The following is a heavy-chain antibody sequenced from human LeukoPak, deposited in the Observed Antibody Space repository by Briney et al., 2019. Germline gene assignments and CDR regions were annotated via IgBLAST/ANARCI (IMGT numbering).Heavy chain of an antibody. Sequence: SETLSLTCTVSGASISTYYWSWIRQPPGKGLEWIGHIYYSGTTDYNPSLKSRVTISLDTSKNQFSLKLSSVTTADTAMYYCAKGQRTSGSITGTTFRFDPWGQGTLVTVSS. J-gene: IGHJ5*02. V-gene: IGHV4-59*01. CDR1: GASISTYY. CDR2: IYYSGTT. D-gene: IGHD1-7*01. CDR3: AKGQRTSGSITGTTFRFDP.